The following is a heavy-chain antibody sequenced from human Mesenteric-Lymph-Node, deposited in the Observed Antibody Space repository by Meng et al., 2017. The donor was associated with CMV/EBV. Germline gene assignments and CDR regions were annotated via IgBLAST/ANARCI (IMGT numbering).Heavy chain of an antibody. Sequence: ETLSLTCTVSGASITSSRYYWAWIRQPPGKGLEWIATIYYSGGTYYNPSLKSRVTLSLDTSKNQVSLKLTSVTAADTAEYYCARGFCSSNSCYTGDDWFDPWGQGTLVTVSS. CDR3: ARGFCSSNSCYTGDDWFDP. J-gene: IGHJ5*02. V-gene: IGHV4-39*07. D-gene: IGHD2-2*02. CDR1: GASITSSRYY. CDR2: IYYSGGT.